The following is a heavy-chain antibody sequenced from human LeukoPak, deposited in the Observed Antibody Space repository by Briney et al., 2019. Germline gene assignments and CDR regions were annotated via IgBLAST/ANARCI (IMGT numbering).Heavy chain of an antibody. J-gene: IGHJ3*02. Sequence: SETLSLTCAVYGGSFSGYYWSWIRQPPGKGLEWIGEINHSGSTNYNPSLKSRVTISVDTSKNQFSLKLSSVTAADTAVYYCARRPGGFSLDAFDIWGQGTMVTVSS. CDR2: INHSGST. CDR3: ARRPGGFSLDAFDI. CDR1: GGSFSGYY. D-gene: IGHD3-10*01. V-gene: IGHV4-34*01.